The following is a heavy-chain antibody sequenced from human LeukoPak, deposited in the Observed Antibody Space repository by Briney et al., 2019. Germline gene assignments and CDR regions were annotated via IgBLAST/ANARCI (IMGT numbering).Heavy chain of an antibody. CDR1: GYTFTSYD. V-gene: IGHV1-8*03. D-gene: IGHD4-17*01. CDR2: MNPNSGNT. CDR3: ARARRTDHYYYYYYMDV. J-gene: IGHJ6*03. Sequence: GASVKVSCKASGYTFTSYDINWVRQATGQGLEWMGWMNPNSGNTGYAQKFQGRVTITRNTSISTAYMELSSLRSEDTAVYYCARARRTDHYYYYYYMDVWGKGTTVTVSS.